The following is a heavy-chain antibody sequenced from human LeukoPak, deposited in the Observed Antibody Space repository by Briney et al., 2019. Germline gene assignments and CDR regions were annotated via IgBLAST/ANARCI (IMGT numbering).Heavy chain of an antibody. D-gene: IGHD3-10*01. CDR3: ARDQEVRRGWFDP. CDR1: GYTFTSYY. Sequence: SVKVSCKASGYTFTSYYMHWVRHAPGQGLEWMGIINPSGGSTSYAQKFQGRVTMTRDTSTSTVYMELSSLRSEDTAVYYCARDQEVRRGWFDPWGQGTLVTVSS. CDR2: INPSGGST. J-gene: IGHJ5*02. V-gene: IGHV1-46*01.